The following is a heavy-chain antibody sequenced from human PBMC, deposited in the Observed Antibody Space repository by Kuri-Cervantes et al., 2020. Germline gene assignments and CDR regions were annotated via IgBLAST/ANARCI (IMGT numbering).Heavy chain of an antibody. D-gene: IGHD6-19*01. J-gene: IGHJ6*02. CDR1: GFTFDDYG. CDR2: INWNGGST. Sequence: GESLKISCAASGFTFDDYGMSWVRQAPGKGLEWVSGINWNGGSTGYADSVKGRFTISRDNAKNSLYLQMNSLRAEDTALYYCAKDIWHSSGWYLGYGMDVWGQGTTVTVSS. V-gene: IGHV3-20*04. CDR3: AKDIWHSSGWYLGYGMDV.